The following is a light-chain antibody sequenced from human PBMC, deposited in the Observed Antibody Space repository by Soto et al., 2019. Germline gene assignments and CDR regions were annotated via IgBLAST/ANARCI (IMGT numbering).Light chain of an antibody. V-gene: IGKV3-20*01. J-gene: IGKJ3*01. Sequence: EIVLTQSPGTLSLSPGERVTLSCRASQSVTRSFLAWYQQKHGQAPRLLIYVASSRATGIPDRFSGSGSGTDFTLTISRLEPEDFAVYYCHQYGSSPQAFGPGTKVDIK. CDR3: HQYGSSPQA. CDR2: VAS. CDR1: QSVTRSF.